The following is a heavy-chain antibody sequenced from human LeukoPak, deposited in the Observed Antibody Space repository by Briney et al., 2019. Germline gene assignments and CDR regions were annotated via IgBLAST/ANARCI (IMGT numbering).Heavy chain of an antibody. CDR2: IIPVFGTP. V-gene: IGHV1-69*06. CDR1: GGTFSNYA. D-gene: IGHD5-18*01. J-gene: IGHJ4*02. CDR3: AREAGYSYGTFDY. Sequence: GSSVKVSCKASGGTFSNYAITWVRQAPGQGLEWMGGIIPVFGTPNYAQKFQGRVTITADKSTSTAYMELSSLRSEDTAVYYCAREAGYSYGTFDYWGQGTLVTVSS.